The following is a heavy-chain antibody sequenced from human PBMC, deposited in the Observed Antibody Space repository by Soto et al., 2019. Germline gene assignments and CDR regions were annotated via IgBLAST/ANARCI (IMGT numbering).Heavy chain of an antibody. CDR3: ARDSGSSYSPIDY. CDR2: ISSSSGST. Sequence: RLSCAASGFTFSSYAMSWVRQAPGKGLEWVSAISSSSGSTYYADSVKGRFTISRDNARNSLYLQMNSLRDEDTAVYYCARDSGSSYSPIDYWGQGTLVTVSS. J-gene: IGHJ4*02. CDR1: GFTFSSYA. V-gene: IGHV3-23*01. D-gene: IGHD5-18*01.